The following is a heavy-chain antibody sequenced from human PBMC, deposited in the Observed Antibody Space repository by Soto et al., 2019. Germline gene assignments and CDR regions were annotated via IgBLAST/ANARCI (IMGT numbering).Heavy chain of an antibody. CDR1: GGSISSGDYY. J-gene: IGHJ4*02. Sequence: SETLSLTCTVSGGSISSGDYYCSWTRQPPGKGLEWIGYISYRGSTYYNPSLKSRVTISVDTSKNQFSLKLSSVTAADTAVYYCAREETYYYDSSGDYPYYFDYWGQGTLVTVSS. CDR3: AREETYYYDSSGDYPYYFDY. D-gene: IGHD3-22*01. V-gene: IGHV4-30-4*01. CDR2: ISYRGST.